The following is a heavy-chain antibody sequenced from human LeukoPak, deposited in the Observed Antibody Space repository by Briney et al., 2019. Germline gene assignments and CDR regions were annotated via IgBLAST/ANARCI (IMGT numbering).Heavy chain of an antibody. V-gene: IGHV4-4*07. CDR1: GGSISSYY. CDR3: ARAGRSSGWYRGYNDY. Sequence: SQTLSLTCTVSGGSISSYYWSWIRQPAGKGLEWIGRIYTSGSTNYNPSLKSRVTMSVDTSKNQFSLKLSSVTAADTAVYYCARAGRSSGWYRGYNDYWGQGTLVTVSS. J-gene: IGHJ4*02. D-gene: IGHD6-19*01. CDR2: IYTSGST.